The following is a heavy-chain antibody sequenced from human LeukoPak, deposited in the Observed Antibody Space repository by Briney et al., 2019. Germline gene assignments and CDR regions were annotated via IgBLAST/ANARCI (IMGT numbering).Heavy chain of an antibody. D-gene: IGHD2-15*01. Sequence: PSQTLSLTCTVSGGSISSGGYYWSWIRQHPGKGLEWIGYIYTSGSTNYNPSLKSRVTISVDTSKNQFSLKLSSVTAADTAVYYCATLPGPVVVVAATGGWGQGTLVTVSS. V-gene: IGHV4-31*03. CDR2: IYTSGST. CDR1: GGSISSGGYY. CDR3: ATLPGPVVVVAATGG. J-gene: IGHJ4*02.